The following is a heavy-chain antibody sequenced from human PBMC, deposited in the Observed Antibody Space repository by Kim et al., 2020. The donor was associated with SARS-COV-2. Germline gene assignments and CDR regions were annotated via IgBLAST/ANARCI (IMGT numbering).Heavy chain of an antibody. Sequence: GGSLRLSCAASGFSFSSYGMHWVRQAPGKGLEWVAFISYDGSDKFYADSVKGRFTISRDNSDNMMSLQTNSLRADDTAVFYCARGPVDPKDGWYFDVWGRGTLVTVFS. J-gene: IGHJ2*01. D-gene: IGHD5-12*01. CDR1: GFSFSSYG. V-gene: IGHV3-33*08. CDR3: ARGPVDPKDGWYFDV. CDR2: ISYDGSDK.